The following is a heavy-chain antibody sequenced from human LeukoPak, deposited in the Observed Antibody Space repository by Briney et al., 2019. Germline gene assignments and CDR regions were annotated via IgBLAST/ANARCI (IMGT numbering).Heavy chain of an antibody. V-gene: IGHV4-34*01. J-gene: IGHJ4*02. CDR2: INPSGST. D-gene: IGHD3-22*01. CDR3: ARGPTYSYDSSGSYSYFDY. Sequence: SETLSLTCAVYGGSFSDYYWDWIRQPPGKGLEWIGEINPSGSTNYNPSLRSRITISLDMSKNQFSLKLRSVTAADTAVYYCARGPTYSYDSSGSYSYFDYWGQGTLVTVSS. CDR1: GGSFSDYY.